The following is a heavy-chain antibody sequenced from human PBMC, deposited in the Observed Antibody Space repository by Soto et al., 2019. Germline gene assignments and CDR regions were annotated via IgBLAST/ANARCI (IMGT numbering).Heavy chain of an antibody. CDR3: ARSRQLAFYYGMDV. J-gene: IGHJ6*02. V-gene: IGHV6-1*01. Sequence: SQTLSLTCAIPGDSVSSNSAAWNWIRQSPSRGLEWLGRTYYRSKWYNDYAVSVKSRITINPDTSKYQFSLQLNSETPEDTAVYYCARSRQLAFYYGMDVWGQGTTVTVSS. D-gene: IGHD6-6*01. CDR1: GDSVSSNSAA. CDR2: TYYRSKWYN.